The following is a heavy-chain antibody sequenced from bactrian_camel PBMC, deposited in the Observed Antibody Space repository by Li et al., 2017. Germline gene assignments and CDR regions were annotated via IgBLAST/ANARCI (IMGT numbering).Heavy chain of an antibody. Sequence: QVQLVESGGGSVQTGGSLRLSCVVSGYTGGRNCLGWFRQVPGKDLEGVATIDAAGTTQYAGFAEGRFTISREPFSPYLYLEMNGLKPEDTAMYSCAAERPPCYYNDYGAPPRAVFGYWGQGTQVTVS. CDR1: GYTGGRNC. V-gene: IGHV3S53*01. J-gene: IGHJ6*01. D-gene: IGHD4*01. CDR3: AAERPPCYYNDYGAPPRAVFGY. CDR2: IDAAGTT.